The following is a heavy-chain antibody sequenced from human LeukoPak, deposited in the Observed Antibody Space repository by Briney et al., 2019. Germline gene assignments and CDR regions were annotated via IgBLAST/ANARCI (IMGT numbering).Heavy chain of an antibody. CDR3: ARGTGIVVVVAATFDY. Sequence: ASVKVSCKASGYTFTGYYMHWVRQAPGQGLGWMGWINPNSGGTNYAQKFQGRVTMTRDTSISTACMELSRLRSDDTAVYYCARGTGIVVVVAATFDYWGQGTLVTVSS. CDR2: INPNSGGT. D-gene: IGHD2-15*01. V-gene: IGHV1-2*02. J-gene: IGHJ4*02. CDR1: GYTFTGYY.